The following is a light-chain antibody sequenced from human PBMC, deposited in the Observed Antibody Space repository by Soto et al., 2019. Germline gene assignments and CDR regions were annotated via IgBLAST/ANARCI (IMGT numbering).Light chain of an antibody. Sequence: EIVMTQSPATLSVSPGERATLSCRASQSISTELAWYQQKPGQPPRLLIYSASTRATGVPARFTGSGSGSEFTLTISGLQSEDFAVYYCQQGHNWPLTFCQGTRPEI. CDR3: QQGHNWPLT. CDR1: QSISTE. V-gene: IGKV3-15*01. J-gene: IGKJ2*01. CDR2: SAS.